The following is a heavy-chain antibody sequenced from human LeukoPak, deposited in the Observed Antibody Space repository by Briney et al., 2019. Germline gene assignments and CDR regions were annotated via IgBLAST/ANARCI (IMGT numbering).Heavy chain of an antibody. Sequence: PSETLSLTCAVYGGSFSGYYWSWIRQPPGKGLEWIGEINHSGSTNYNPSLKSRVTISVDTSKNQFSLKLSSVTAADTAVYYCARGRGSSRGGFDYWGQGTLVTVSS. CDR2: INHSGST. D-gene: IGHD6-13*01. CDR3: ARGRGSSRGGFDY. V-gene: IGHV4-34*01. CDR1: GGSFSGYY. J-gene: IGHJ4*02.